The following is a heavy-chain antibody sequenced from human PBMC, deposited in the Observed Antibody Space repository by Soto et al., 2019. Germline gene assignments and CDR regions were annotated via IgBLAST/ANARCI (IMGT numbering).Heavy chain of an antibody. CDR3: ARDAQSKAVADDGSSDY. CDR2: ITAYNGNR. Sequence: QIQLVQSGPEVRKPGASVKVSCKASGYTFRNYGIKWVRQAPGQGLEWVGWITAYNGNRHHAEKFQGRVTMTTDTSTSTTYMEMRSLTSDDTAVYYCARDAQSKAVADDGSSDYWGQGTLVTVSP. CDR1: GYTFRNYG. D-gene: IGHD6-19*01. V-gene: IGHV1-18*04. J-gene: IGHJ4*02.